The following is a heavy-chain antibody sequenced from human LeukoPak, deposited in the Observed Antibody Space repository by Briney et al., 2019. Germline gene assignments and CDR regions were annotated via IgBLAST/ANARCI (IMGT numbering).Heavy chain of an antibody. D-gene: IGHD3-9*01. CDR1: GGSISSGG. CDR3: AKDQSGGTYYDILTAYFDY. V-gene: IGHV3-30*18. Sequence: PSETLSLTCTVSGGSISSGGYYWSWIRQAPGKGLEWVAVISYDGSNKYYADSVKGRFTISRDNSKNTLYLQMNSLRAEDTAVYYCAKDQSGGTYYDILTAYFDYWGQGTLVTVSS. J-gene: IGHJ4*02. CDR2: ISYDGSNK.